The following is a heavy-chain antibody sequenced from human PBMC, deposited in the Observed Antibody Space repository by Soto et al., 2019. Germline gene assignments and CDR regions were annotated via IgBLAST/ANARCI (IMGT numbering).Heavy chain of an antibody. J-gene: IGHJ6*02. Sequence: PGGSLRLSCAASGFTFSSYGMHWVRQAPGKGLEWVAVISYDGSNKYYADSVKGRFTISRDNSKNTLYLQMNSLRAEDTAVYYCAKTINTAYYDFWSGYLPGGQYYYYGMDVWGQGTTVTVSS. CDR2: ISYDGSNK. V-gene: IGHV3-30*18. CDR1: GFTFSSYG. D-gene: IGHD3-3*01. CDR3: AKTINTAYYDFWSGYLPGGQYYYYGMDV.